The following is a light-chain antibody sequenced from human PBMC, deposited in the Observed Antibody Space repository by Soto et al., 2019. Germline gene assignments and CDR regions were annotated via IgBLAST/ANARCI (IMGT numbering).Light chain of an antibody. V-gene: IGLV2-14*01. CDR3: SSYTSSSTLLYV. CDR1: MRDVGAYNL. CDR2: EVR. J-gene: IGLJ1*01. Sequence: QSVLTQPASVSGSAGQSITISCSGTMRDVGAYNLVSWYQQHPGTAPKLIIYEVRNRPSGVSNRFSGSKSGNTASLTISGLQAEDEADYYCSSYTSSSTLLYVFGTGTKLTVL.